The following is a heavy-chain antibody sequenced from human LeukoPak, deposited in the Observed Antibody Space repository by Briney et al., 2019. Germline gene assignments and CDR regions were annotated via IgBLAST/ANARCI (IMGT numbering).Heavy chain of an antibody. V-gene: IGHV3-23*01. CDR3: ANTALWFGELYY. Sequence: PGGSLRLSCAASGFTFSSYAMSWVRQAPGKGLDWVSAISGSGGSTYYADSVKGRFTISRDNSKNTLYLKMNSLRAEDTAVYYCANTALWFGELYYWGQGTLVTVSS. CDR2: ISGSGGST. D-gene: IGHD3-10*01. CDR1: GFTFSSYA. J-gene: IGHJ4*02.